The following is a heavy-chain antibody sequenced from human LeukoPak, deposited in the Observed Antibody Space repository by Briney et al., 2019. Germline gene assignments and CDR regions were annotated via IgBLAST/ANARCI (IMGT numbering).Heavy chain of an antibody. Sequence: PGGSVRLTCVASGFTFSNYSMSWVRQAPGKGLEWMANINRDGSKKYYVESLKGRVTISRDKSEKSVYLKMNSLKVEDTAVYYCNVLTVPDVIQVYGMAVWGQGPTVIVSS. CDR1: GFTFSNYS. CDR2: INRDGSKK. V-gene: IGHV3-7*01. CDR3: NVLTVPDVIQVYGMAV. D-gene: IGHD2-2*01. J-gene: IGHJ6*02.